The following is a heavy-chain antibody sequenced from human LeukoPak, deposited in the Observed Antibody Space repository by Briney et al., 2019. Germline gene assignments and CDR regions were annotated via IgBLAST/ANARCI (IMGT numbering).Heavy chain of an antibody. V-gene: IGHV3-33*01. D-gene: IGHD6-19*01. CDR1: GFTFSSHG. J-gene: IGHJ4*02. Sequence: GGSLRLSCAASGFTFSSHGMHWVRQAPGKGLEWVAVIWHDGSNKYYADSVKGRFTISRDNSKNTLYLQMNSLRVEDTAVYYRAGSIAVAGTIDYWGQGTLVTVSS. CDR2: IWHDGSNK. CDR3: AGSIAVAGTIDY.